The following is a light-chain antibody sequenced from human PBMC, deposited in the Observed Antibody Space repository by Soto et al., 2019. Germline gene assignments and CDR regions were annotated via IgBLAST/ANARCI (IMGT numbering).Light chain of an antibody. V-gene: IGLV1-44*01. CDR3: GAWDDSLNGYV. Sequence: QPVLTQPPSASGTPGQRVTISCSGSSSNIGSNTVNWYQQLPGTAPKLLIWSNNQRPSGVPDRFSGSKSGTSASLAISGLQSENEADYYCGAWDDSLNGYVFGTGTKVTVL. CDR2: SNN. CDR1: SSNIGSNT. J-gene: IGLJ1*01.